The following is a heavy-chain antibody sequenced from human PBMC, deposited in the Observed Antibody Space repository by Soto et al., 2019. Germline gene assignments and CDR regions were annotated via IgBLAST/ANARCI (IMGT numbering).Heavy chain of an antibody. CDR1: GGSINSYY. J-gene: IGHJ4*02. D-gene: IGHD2-15*01. CDR3: ASLYSGVYFDD. Sequence: SETLSLTCTVSGGSINSYYWSWIRQPPWKGLEWIGYIDYSGSTNYNPSLKSRVTISVDTSKNQFSLKLRSVTAADTAVYYGASLYSGVYFDDWGQGTLVTVCS. CDR2: IDYSGST. V-gene: IGHV4-59*12.